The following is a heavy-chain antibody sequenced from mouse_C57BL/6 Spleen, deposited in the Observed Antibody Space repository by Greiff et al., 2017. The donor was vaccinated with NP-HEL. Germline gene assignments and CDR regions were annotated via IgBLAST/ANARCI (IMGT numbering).Heavy chain of an antibody. CDR3: ARSLIYYYYDVWRLGYAMDY. D-gene: IGHD2-4*01. J-gene: IGHJ4*01. V-gene: IGHV1-52*01. Sequence: QVQLQQPGAELVRPGSSVKLSCKASGYTFTSSWMHWVKQRPIQGLEWIGNIDPSDSETHYNQKFKDKATLTVDKSSSTAYMQHSSLTSEDSAVYYCARSLIYYYYDVWRLGYAMDYWGQGTSVTVSS. CDR1: GYTFTSSW. CDR2: IDPSDSET.